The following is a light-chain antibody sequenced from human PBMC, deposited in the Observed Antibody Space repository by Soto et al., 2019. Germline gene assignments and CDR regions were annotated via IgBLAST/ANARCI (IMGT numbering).Light chain of an antibody. J-gene: IGKJ3*01. V-gene: IGKV4-1*01. Sequence: DIVLTQSPDSLAVSLGERATIHCKSSQTIFYTSSNKNYLAWYQQRPGQPPKLLIYWASDRESGVPNRFSGSGSGTDFTLTISGLQAEDVAVYYCQQYCSTPFTFGPGTRLDIK. CDR2: WAS. CDR1: QTIFYTSSNKNY. CDR3: QQYCSTPFT.